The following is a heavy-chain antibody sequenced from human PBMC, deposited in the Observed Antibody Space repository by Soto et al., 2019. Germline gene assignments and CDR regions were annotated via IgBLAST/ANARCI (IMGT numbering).Heavy chain of an antibody. D-gene: IGHD4-17*01. J-gene: IGHJ6*02. Sequence: LSLTCAVSGGSMSSGTYYWGWIRQPPGKGLDWIGSIYYSGTTYYSPSLKSRVAISVDTSKNHFSLRLRSVTAADTAVYYCARGTYGDYSPYYYGMDVWGHGTTVTVSS. CDR3: ARGTYGDYSPYYYGMDV. CDR2: IYYSGTT. V-gene: IGHV4-39*02. CDR1: GGSMSSGTYY.